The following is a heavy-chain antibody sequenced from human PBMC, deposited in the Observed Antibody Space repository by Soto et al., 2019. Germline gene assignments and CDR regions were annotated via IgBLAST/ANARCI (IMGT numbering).Heavy chain of an antibody. D-gene: IGHD3-3*01. CDR1: GGSISSGGYY. J-gene: IGHJ6*02. Sequence: SETLSLTCTVSGGSISSGGYYWSWIRQHPGKGLEWILYIYFSGSTYFNLSLKSRVTISVDTSKNQFSLKLSSVTAADTAVYYCAKLADYDFWSGYSAPAYGMDVWGQGTTVTVSS. CDR2: IYFSGST. V-gene: IGHV4-31*03. CDR3: AKLADYDFWSGYSAPAYGMDV.